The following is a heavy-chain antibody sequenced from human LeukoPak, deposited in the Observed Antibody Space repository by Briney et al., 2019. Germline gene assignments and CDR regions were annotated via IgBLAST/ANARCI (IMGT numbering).Heavy chain of an antibody. CDR1: GYSFTSYW. D-gene: IGHD6-19*01. CDR3: ALHGGAVAGTDNYYYYYGMDV. V-gene: IGHV5-51*01. Sequence: GESLKISCKGSGYSFTSYWIGWVRQMPGKGLEWMGIIYPGESDTRYSPSFQGQVTISADKSISTAYLQWSSLKASDTAMYYCALHGGAVAGTDNYYYYYGMDVWGQGTTVTVSS. J-gene: IGHJ6*02. CDR2: IYPGESDT.